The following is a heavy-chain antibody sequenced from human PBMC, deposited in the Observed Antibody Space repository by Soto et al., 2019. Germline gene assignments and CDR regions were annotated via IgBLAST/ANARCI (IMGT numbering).Heavy chain of an antibody. J-gene: IGHJ4*01. CDR3: GSVFEY. Sequence: GGSLRLSCAASGFTFSNYWMHWVRQVPGRGLVWVSRISHDGGGTSYADSVKGRFTISRDNAKNTVYLQMNSLRAEDSAVYYCGSVFEYLGHGTLVTVSS. CDR2: ISHDGGGT. V-gene: IGHV3-74*01. CDR1: GFTFSNYW.